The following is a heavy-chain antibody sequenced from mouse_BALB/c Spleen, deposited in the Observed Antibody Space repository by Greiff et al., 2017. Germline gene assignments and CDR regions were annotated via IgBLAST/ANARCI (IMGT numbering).Heavy chain of an antibody. CDR3: ARARIGFPYAMDD. J-gene: IGHJ4*01. V-gene: IGHV5-4*02. CDR2: ISDGGSYT. Sequence: EVKVEESGGGLVKPGGSLKLSCAASGFTFSDYYMYWVRQTPEKRLEWVATISDGGSYTYYPDSVKGRFTISRDNAKNNLYLQMSSLKSEDTAMYYCARARIGFPYAMDDWGQGTSVTVSS. CDR1: GFTFSDYY. D-gene: IGHD2-2*01.